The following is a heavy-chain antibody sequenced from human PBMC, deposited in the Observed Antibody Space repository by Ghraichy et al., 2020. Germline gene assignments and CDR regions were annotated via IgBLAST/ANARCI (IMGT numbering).Heavy chain of an antibody. D-gene: IGHD6-13*01. Sequence: GGSLRLSCAASGFTFSSYSMNWVRQAPGKGLEWVSSISSSSSYIYYADSVKGRFTISRDNAKNSLYLQMNSLRAEDTAVYYCARDIGKWGAATAWGQGTLVTVSS. CDR2: ISSSSSYI. J-gene: IGHJ5*02. CDR1: GFTFSSYS. V-gene: IGHV3-21*01. CDR3: ARDIGKWGAATA.